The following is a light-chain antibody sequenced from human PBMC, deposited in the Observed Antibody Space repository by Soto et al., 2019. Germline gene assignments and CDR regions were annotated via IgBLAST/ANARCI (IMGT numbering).Light chain of an antibody. J-gene: IGKJ5*01. V-gene: IGKV3-11*01. Sequence: EIVFTQSPGTLSLSPGERVSLSCRASQSVSSSYLAWYQQKPGQAPRLLIYGASNRATGIPARFSGSGSGTDFTLTISSLEPEDFAVYYCQQRRNWPPGITFGQGTRLEI. CDR1: QSVSSSY. CDR3: QQRRNWPPGIT. CDR2: GAS.